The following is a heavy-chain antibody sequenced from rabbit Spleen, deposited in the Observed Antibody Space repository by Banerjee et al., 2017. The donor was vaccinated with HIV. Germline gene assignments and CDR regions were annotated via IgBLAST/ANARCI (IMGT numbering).Heavy chain of an antibody. Sequence: QEQLVESGGDLVQPEGSLTLTCKGFRFDFSSGYDMCWVRQAPGKGLEWIACIDTGSSGFTYFASWAKGRFTISITSSTTVTLQVTSLTAADTATYFCARDLDGVIGWNFGWWGPGTLVTVS. CDR2: IDTGSSGFT. J-gene: IGHJ4*01. CDR1: RFDFSSGYD. D-gene: IGHD1-1*01. CDR3: ARDLDGVIGWNFGW. V-gene: IGHV1S45*01.